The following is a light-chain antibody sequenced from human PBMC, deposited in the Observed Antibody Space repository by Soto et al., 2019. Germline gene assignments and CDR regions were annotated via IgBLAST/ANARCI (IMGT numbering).Light chain of an antibody. Sequence: DIQMTQSPSSLSASVGDRVTITCRASQSISSYLNWYQQKPGKAPKLLIYAASSLQSGVPSRFSGSGSGTDFTLTINNLQPEDFATYYCLQDYDYPYTFGQGTKVDIK. J-gene: IGKJ2*01. CDR3: LQDYDYPYT. V-gene: IGKV1-39*01. CDR2: AAS. CDR1: QSISSY.